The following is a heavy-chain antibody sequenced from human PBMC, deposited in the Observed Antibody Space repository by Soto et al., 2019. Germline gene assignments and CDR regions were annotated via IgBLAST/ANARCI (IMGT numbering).Heavy chain of an antibody. D-gene: IGHD3-22*01. Sequence: GGSLRLSCAASGFTFSNYAMTWVRQAPGKGLEWVSVISGSGGSTYYADSVKGRFTIPRDTSKNTLYLQMNNLRAEDTALYYCAKGTSYYDSSGFDYWGQGTLVTVSS. V-gene: IGHV3-23*01. CDR3: AKGTSYYDSSGFDY. CDR1: GFTFSNYA. CDR2: ISGSGGST. J-gene: IGHJ4*02.